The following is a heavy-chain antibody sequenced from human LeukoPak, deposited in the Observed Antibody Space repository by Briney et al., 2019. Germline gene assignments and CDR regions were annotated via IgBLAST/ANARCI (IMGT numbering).Heavy chain of an antibody. CDR2: IYSGGST. Sequence: PSETLSLTCTDSGGSISSYYWSWIRQPAGKGREWNGRIYSGGSTNYIPSVKSRVTMSVDSSNNQFSVKLSSVTAADTAVFYCARENTGSYREFDYWGQGTLVTVSS. J-gene: IGHJ4*02. D-gene: IGHD1-26*01. V-gene: IGHV4-4*07. CDR1: GGSISSYY. CDR3: ARENTGSYREFDY.